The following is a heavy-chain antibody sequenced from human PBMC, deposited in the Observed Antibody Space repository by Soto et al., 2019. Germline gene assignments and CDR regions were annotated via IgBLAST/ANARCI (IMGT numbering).Heavy chain of an antibody. D-gene: IGHD1-26*01. J-gene: IGHJ5*02. CDR2: IYHSGST. Sequence: SETLSLTCAVSGGSISSSNWWSWVRQPPGKGLEWIGEIYHSGSTNYNPSLKSRVTISVDKSKNQFSLKLSSVTAADTAVYYCARDEVGATSGYNWFDPWGQGTLVTVSS. V-gene: IGHV4-4*02. CDR1: GGSISSSNW. CDR3: ARDEVGATSGYNWFDP.